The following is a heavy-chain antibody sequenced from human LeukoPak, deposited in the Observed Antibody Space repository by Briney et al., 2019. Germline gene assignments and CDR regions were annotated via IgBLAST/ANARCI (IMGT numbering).Heavy chain of an antibody. CDR2: IYHSGST. CDR3: ARGSLYSSSWYWFDP. J-gene: IGHJ5*02. CDR1: GGSISSGGYS. D-gene: IGHD6-13*01. V-gene: IGHV4-30-2*01. Sequence: SQTLSLTCAVSGGSISSGGYSWSWIRQPPGKGLEWIGYIYHSGSTYYNPSLKSRVTISVDRSKNQFSLKLSSVTAADTAVYYCARGSLYSSSWYWFDPWGQGTLVTVSS.